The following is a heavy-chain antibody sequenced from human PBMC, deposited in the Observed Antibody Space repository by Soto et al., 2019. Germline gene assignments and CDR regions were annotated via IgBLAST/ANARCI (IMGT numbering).Heavy chain of an antibody. J-gene: IGHJ4*02. Sequence: GGSLRLSCAASGFTFDDYAMHWVRQAPGKGLEWVSGISWNSGSIGYADSVKGRFTISRDNAKNSLYLQMNSLRAEDTALYYCAKDIGLAVADMYYFDYWGQGTLVTVSS. CDR2: ISWNSGSI. CDR1: GFTFDDYA. CDR3: AKDIGLAVADMYYFDY. V-gene: IGHV3-9*01. D-gene: IGHD6-19*01.